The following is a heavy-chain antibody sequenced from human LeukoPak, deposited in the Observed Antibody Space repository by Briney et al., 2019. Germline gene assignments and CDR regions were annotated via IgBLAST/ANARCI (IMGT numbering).Heavy chain of an antibody. D-gene: IGHD6-13*01. Sequence: GGSLRLSCAASGFTFSSYSMNWVRQAPGKGLEWVSAISGSGGSTYYADSVKGRFTISRDNSKNTLYLQMNSLRAEDTAVYYCAKDGVYSSSWYFHYWGQGTLVTVSS. J-gene: IGHJ4*02. V-gene: IGHV3-23*01. CDR2: ISGSGGST. CDR3: AKDGVYSSSWYFHY. CDR1: GFTFSSYS.